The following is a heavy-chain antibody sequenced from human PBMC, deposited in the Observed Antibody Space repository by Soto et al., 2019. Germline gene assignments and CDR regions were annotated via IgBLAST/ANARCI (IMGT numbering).Heavy chain of an antibody. CDR1: GFTFSNYA. CDR3: AKDKSPWYYYDSSGYLFDY. D-gene: IGHD3-22*01. CDR2: ISSNGGST. Sequence: GGSLRLSCSASGFTFSNYAMHWVRQAPGKGLEYVSAISSNGGSTYYADSVKGRFTISRDNSKNTLYLQMNSLRAEDTAVYYCAKDKSPWYYYDSSGYLFDYWGQGTLVTVSS. J-gene: IGHJ4*02. V-gene: IGHV3-64*04.